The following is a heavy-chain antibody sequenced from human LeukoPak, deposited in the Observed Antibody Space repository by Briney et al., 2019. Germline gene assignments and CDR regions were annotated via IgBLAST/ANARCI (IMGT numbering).Heavy chain of an antibody. V-gene: IGHV4-39*07. D-gene: IGHD6-19*01. CDR3: ARDRYSSGPTGDAFDI. J-gene: IGHJ3*02. CDR1: GVSISSGSYY. CDR2: IYYSGST. Sequence: SQTLSLTCTVSGVSISSGSYYWGWIRQPPGKGLEWIGSIYYSGSTYYNPSLKSRVTISVDTSKNQFSLKLSSVTAADTAVYYCARDRYSSGPTGDAFDIWGQGTMVTVSS.